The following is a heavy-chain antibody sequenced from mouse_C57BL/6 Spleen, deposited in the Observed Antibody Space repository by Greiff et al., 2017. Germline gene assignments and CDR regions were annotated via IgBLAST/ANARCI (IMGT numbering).Heavy chain of an antibody. CDR3: ARDEGGSFAY. D-gene: IGHD1-1*02. CDR1: GFTFSDYY. Sequence: EVNLVESEGGLVQPGSSMKLSCTASGFTFSDYYMAWVRQVPEKGLEWVANINYDGSSTYYLDSLKSRFIISRDNAKNILYLQMSSLKSEDTATYYCARDEGGSFAYWGQGTLVTVSA. J-gene: IGHJ3*01. V-gene: IGHV5-16*01. CDR2: INYDGSST.